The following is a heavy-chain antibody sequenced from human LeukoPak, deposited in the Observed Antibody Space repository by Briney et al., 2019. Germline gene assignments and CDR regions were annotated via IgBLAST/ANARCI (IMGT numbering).Heavy chain of an antibody. J-gene: IGHJ5*02. CDR3: ARDRPDYGDTVGFDP. V-gene: IGHV1-8*01. D-gene: IGHD4-17*01. CDR2: MNPISGNT. Sequence: EASVKVSCKASGYTFTSYDINWVRQATGQGLEWMGWMNPISGNTGSAQKFQGRVSMTRNNPIGTAYMELSSLRSEDTAVYYCARDRPDYGDTVGFDPWGQGTLVTVSS. CDR1: GYTFTSYD.